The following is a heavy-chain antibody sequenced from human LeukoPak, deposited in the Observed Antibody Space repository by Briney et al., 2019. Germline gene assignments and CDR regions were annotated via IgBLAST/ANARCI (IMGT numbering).Heavy chain of an antibody. V-gene: IGHV3-7*01. CDR2: IKQDGSEK. CDR3: ARPSWTSGSYFDY. J-gene: IGHJ4*02. Sequence: GGSLRLSCTASGFTFTSYWMNWVRQAPGKGLEWVANIKQDGSEKYYVDSVKGRFTISRDNAKNSLYLQMNSLRAEDTAVYYCARPSWTSGSYFDYWGQGALVIVSS. D-gene: IGHD3-10*01. CDR1: GFTFTSYW.